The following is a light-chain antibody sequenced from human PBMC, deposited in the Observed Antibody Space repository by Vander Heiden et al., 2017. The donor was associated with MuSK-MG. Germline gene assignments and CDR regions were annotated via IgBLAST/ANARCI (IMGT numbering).Light chain of an antibody. Sequence: EIVLTQSPGTLSLSPGERATLSCRASQSVSSSYLAWYQQKPGQAPRLLIYGASSRATGIPDRFSGSGSGTDFTLTSSRREPEDFAVYYCQQDCSSPTFGQGTKVEIK. CDR1: QSVSSSY. J-gene: IGKJ1*01. V-gene: IGKV3-20*01. CDR2: GAS. CDR3: QQDCSSPT.